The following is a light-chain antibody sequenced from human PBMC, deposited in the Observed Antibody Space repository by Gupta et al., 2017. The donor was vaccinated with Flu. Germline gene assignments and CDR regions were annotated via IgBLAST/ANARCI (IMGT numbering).Light chain of an antibody. CDR1: SGDISCA. CDR2: LDNDGSH. Sequence: VKTTCSLSSGDISCAIELHQQQPGKGPRYLMKLDNDGSHSKGDAIPDRFSSSGSGADRYLTIASTQSEGEADYYYQTGGAGTYVFGTGTKVTVL. V-gene: IGLV4-69*01. J-gene: IGLJ1*01. CDR3: QTGGAGTYV.